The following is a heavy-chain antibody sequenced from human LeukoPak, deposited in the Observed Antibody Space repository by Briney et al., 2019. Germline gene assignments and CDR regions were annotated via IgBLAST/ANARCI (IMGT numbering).Heavy chain of an antibody. CDR2: INTDGGDT. CDR1: GFTFGSYW. D-gene: IGHD1-26*01. Sequence: GGSLGLSCAASGFTFGSYWMHWVRQAPGKGLVWVSRINTDGGDTIYADSVKGRFTISRDNAKNTLFLQMNSLRAEDTAVYYCARDEKIVGASGQDYWGQGTLVTVSS. V-gene: IGHV3-74*01. J-gene: IGHJ4*02. CDR3: ARDEKIVGASGQDY.